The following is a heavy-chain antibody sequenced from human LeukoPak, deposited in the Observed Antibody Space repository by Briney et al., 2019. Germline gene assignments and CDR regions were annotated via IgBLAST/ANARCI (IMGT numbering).Heavy chain of an antibody. V-gene: IGHV1-18*01. D-gene: IGHD6-19*01. CDR1: GYTFTSYG. CDR3: ARNQYSSGSRNLGY. CDR2: ISAYNGNT. Sequence: PWASVEVSCKASGYTFTSYGISWVRQAPGQGLEWMGWISAYNGNTNYAQKLQGRVTMTTDTSTSTAYMELRSLRSDDTAVYYCARNQYSSGSRNLGYWGQGTLVTVSS. J-gene: IGHJ4*02.